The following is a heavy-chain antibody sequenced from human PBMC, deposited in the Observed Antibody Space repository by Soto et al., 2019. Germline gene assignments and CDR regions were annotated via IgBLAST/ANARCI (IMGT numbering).Heavy chain of an antibody. V-gene: IGHV1-18*01. J-gene: IGHJ5*02. D-gene: IGHD3-10*01. Sequence: HLVQSGPEVKRPGASIPVSCKTSGDTFANFGLTWWRQAPGQGLEWMGWIATYNNNKNYAQKFQGRLTLTTDTSTSTAYMELESLGYDDTAVYYCARVVRGVVNWFDPWGQGTLVTVSS. CDR2: IATYNNNK. CDR3: ARVVRGVVNWFDP. CDR1: GDTFANFG.